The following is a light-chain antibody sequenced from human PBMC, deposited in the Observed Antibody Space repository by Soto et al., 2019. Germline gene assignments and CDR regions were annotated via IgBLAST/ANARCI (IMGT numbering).Light chain of an antibody. V-gene: IGLV1-40*01. CDR1: SSNIGAGYD. Sequence: QSVLTQPPSVSGAPGQRVTISCTGSSSNIGAGYDVHWYQQLPGTAPKLLIYGNNNRPSGVPDRFSGSKSGTSASLAITVLQAEDEADYYCQSYDSRLSGWVFGGGTKVTVL. J-gene: IGLJ2*01. CDR3: QSYDSRLSGWV. CDR2: GNN.